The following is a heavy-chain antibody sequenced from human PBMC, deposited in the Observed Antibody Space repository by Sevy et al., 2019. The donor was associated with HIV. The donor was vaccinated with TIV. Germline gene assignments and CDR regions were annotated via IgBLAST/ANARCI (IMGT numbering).Heavy chain of an antibody. CDR2: FDPEDGDPEDGKT. J-gene: IGHJ3*01. CDR1: GYTLAKFS. CDR3: AKLLIVVDDGFDV. Sequence: ASVKVSCKVSGYTLAKFSIHWVRQAPGKGLEWMTSFDPEDGDPEDGKTIYAQKFLGRVTMTEDTSTDTAYMELSSLRSDDTAVYYCAKLLIVVDDGFDVWGQGTMVTV. D-gene: IGHD3-22*01. V-gene: IGHV1-24*01.